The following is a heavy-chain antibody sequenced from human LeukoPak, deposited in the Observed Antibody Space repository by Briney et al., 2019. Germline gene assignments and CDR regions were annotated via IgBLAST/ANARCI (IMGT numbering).Heavy chain of an antibody. J-gene: IGHJ4*02. CDR2: IYHSGST. Sequence: SETLSLTCTVSGYSISSGYYWGWIRQPPGKGLEWIGSIYHSGSTYYNPSLKSRVTISVDTSKNQFSLKLSSVTAADTAVYYCARSLWFGELLAPFDYWGQGTLVTVSS. V-gene: IGHV4-38-2*02. D-gene: IGHD3-10*01. CDR3: ARSLWFGELLAPFDY. CDR1: GYSISSGYY.